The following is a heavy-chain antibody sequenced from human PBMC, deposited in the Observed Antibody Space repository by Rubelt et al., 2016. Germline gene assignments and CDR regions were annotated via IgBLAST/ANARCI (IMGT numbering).Heavy chain of an antibody. D-gene: IGHD5-12*01. V-gene: IGHV1-18*01. Sequence: QVQLVQSGAEVKKPGASVKVSCKASGYTFTSYGISWVRQDPGQGLEWMGWISAYNGNTNYAQKLQGRVTMTTDTSTSTAYMELRSLRSDDTAVYYCARDPTTRFTSTGWFDPWGQGTLVTVSS. CDR2: ISAYNGNT. CDR1: GYTFTSYG. CDR3: ARDPTTRFTSTGWFDP. J-gene: IGHJ5*02.